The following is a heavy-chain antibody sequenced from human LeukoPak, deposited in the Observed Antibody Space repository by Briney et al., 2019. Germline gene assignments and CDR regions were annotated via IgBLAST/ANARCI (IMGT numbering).Heavy chain of an antibody. CDR2: IYYSGST. Sequence: SETLSLTCTVSGGSISSYYWSWIRQPPGKGLEWIGYIYYSGSTNYNPSLKSRVTISVDMSKNRFSLKLSSVTAADTAVYYCARLGSPVAGIDYWGQGTLVTVSS. J-gene: IGHJ4*02. D-gene: IGHD6-19*01. CDR1: GGSISSYY. V-gene: IGHV4-59*08. CDR3: ARLGSPVAGIDY.